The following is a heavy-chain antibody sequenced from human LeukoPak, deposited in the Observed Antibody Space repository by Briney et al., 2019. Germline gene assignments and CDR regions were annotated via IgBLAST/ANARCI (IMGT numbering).Heavy chain of an antibody. V-gene: IGHV1-46*01. J-gene: IGHJ4*02. CDR2: INPSGGST. CDR3: AIGAGYSSGWYYPSCDY. CDR1: GYTFTNYY. Sequence: ASVKVSCKASGYTFTNYYMHWVRQAPGQGPEWMGIINPSGGSTTYAQKFQGRVTMTEDTSTDTAYMELSSLRSEDTAVYYCAIGAGYSSGWYYPSCDYWGQGTLVTVSS. D-gene: IGHD6-19*01.